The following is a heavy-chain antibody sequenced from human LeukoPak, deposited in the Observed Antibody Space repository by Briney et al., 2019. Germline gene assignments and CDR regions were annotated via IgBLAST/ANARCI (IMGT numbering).Heavy chain of an antibody. V-gene: IGHV3-21*01. D-gene: IGHD6-19*01. CDR1: GFTFNSYS. CDR3: ARDGWVDY. J-gene: IGHJ4*02. Sequence: PGGSLRLSCAASGFTFNSYSMNWVRQAPGKGLEWVSSIGSSSHYMYHADSAKGRFTISRDNANNSLYLQMNSLRAEDTAVYYCARDGWVDYWGQGTLVTVSS. CDR2: IGSSSHYM.